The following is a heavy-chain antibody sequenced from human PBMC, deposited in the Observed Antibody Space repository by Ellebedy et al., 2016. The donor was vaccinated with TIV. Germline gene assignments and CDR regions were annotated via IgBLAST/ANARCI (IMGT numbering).Heavy chain of an antibody. J-gene: IGHJ4*02. CDR2: MSGSGGGT. CDR1: GFTFSSYA. V-gene: IGHV3-23*01. Sequence: PGGSLRLSCAASGFTFSSYAMTWVRQAQGKGLEWVSAMSGSGGGTYYADSVTGRFTISRDNSKNTLYLEMNSLRAEDTAVYYCAKEAGKLWTFIDSWGQGTLVTVSS. CDR3: AKEAGKLWTFIDS. D-gene: IGHD3-10*01.